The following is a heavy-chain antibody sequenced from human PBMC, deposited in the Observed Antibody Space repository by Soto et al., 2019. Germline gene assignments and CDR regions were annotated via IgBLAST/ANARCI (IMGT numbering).Heavy chain of an antibody. J-gene: IGHJ5*02. D-gene: IGHD3-22*01. Sequence: PGGSLRLSCAASRFTFSNYAMHWVRQAPGKGLEYVSAISSSGSTTYYADSVKGRFTISRDNSKNTLYLQMGSLSAEDMAVYYCARSTYYYDSSGQNLFDPWGQGALVTVPQ. CDR3: ARSTYYYDSSGQNLFDP. CDR2: ISSSGSTT. V-gene: IGHV3-64*02. CDR1: RFTFSNYA.